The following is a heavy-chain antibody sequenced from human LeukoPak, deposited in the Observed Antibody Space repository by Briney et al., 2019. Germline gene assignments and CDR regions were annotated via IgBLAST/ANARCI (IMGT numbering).Heavy chain of an antibody. J-gene: IGHJ5*02. CDR2: ISSGSYSH. V-gene: IGHV3-11*01. CDR1: GFALTGNY. Sequence: GGSLRLSCVVSGFALTGNYMSWIRQAPGKEPEWVAYISSGSYSHYYADSVRGRFTISRDNSKNSLYLQMNSLRAEDTALYYCAKDPRRYSSSAGWFDPWGQGTLVTVSS. CDR3: AKDPRRYSSSAGWFDP. D-gene: IGHD6-6*01.